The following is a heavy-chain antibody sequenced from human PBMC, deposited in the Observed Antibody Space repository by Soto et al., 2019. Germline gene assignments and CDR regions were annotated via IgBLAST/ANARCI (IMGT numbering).Heavy chain of an antibody. CDR2: MRSSGGAT. V-gene: IGHV3-48*03. Sequence: EVRLVESGGGVVQPGGSLRLSCKASGFSFSNYEMNWVRQAPGKGLEWLSYMRSSGGATFYADSVKGRFIISRDNARNSLFLQMHRLRVEDTAVYYCATTPRFLESLAVPGWGQGTLVTVSS. CDR1: GFSFSNYE. CDR3: ATTPRFLESLAVPG. D-gene: IGHD3-3*01. J-gene: IGHJ4*02.